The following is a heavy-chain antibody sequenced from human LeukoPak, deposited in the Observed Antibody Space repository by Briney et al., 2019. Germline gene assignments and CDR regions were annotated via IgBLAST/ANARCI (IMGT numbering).Heavy chain of an antibody. D-gene: IGHD7-27*01. CDR3: VRDHLWAFDY. Sequence: GGSLRLSCEASGFTFSIYTMNWVRQAPGKGLEWISYIGLSETTISYANSVKGRFTISRDSARNSLSLQMNYLRAEDTAIYYCVRDHLWAFDYWGQGALVAVSA. V-gene: IGHV3-48*04. CDR2: IGLSETTI. CDR1: GFTFSIYT. J-gene: IGHJ4*02.